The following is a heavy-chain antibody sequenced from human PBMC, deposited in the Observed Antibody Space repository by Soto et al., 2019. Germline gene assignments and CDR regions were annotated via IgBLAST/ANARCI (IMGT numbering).Heavy chain of an antibody. CDR3: ARTRRIAVAGTPFDY. J-gene: IGHJ4*02. V-gene: IGHV4-39*01. Sequence: QLQLQESGPGLVKPSETLSLTCTVSGGSISSSSYYWGWIRQPPGKGLEWIGSIYYSGSTYYNPSLKSRVTISVETSKNQCSLKLSSVTAADTAVYYCARTRRIAVAGTPFDYWGQGTLVTVSS. CDR1: GGSISSSSYY. CDR2: IYYSGST. D-gene: IGHD6-19*01.